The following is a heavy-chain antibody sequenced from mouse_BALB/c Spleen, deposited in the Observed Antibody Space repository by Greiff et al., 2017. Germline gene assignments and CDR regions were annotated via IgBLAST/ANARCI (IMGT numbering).Heavy chain of an antibody. D-gene: IGHD2-4*01. CDR3: ARGITTPYAMDY. V-gene: IGHV3-2*02. CDR1: GYSITSDYA. J-gene: IGHJ4*01. Sequence: EVQLQESGPGLVKPSQSLSLTCTVTGYSITSDYAWNWIRQFPGNKLEWMGYISYSGSPSYNPSLKSRISITRDTSKNQFFLQLNSVTTEDTATYDCARGITTPYAMDYWGQGTTVTVSS. CDR2: ISYSGSP.